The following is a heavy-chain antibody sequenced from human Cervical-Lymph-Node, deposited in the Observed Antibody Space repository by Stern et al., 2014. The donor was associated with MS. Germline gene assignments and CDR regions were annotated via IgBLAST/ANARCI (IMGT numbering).Heavy chain of an antibody. D-gene: IGHD1-14*01. J-gene: IGHJ5*02. CDR2: IYPGDSDT. Sequence: VQLVESGAEVKKPGESLKISCKGSEYNFNTHWIAWVRQMPGKGLEWLGKIYPGDSDTRYKPSVQGQVSISADKSITTAYLHFSSLKASDSAMYFCARHGGPNWNHEAHNWFDPWGQGTLVTVSS. V-gene: IGHV5-51*03. CDR1: EYNFNTHW. CDR3: ARHGGPNWNHEAHNWFDP.